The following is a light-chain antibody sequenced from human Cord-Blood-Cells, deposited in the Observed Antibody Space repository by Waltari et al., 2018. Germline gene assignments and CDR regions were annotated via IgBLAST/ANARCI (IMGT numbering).Light chain of an antibody. CDR3: QQYDNLSALT. Sequence: DIQMTQSPSSLSASVGDRVTITCQASQDISNYLNWYQQKPGKAPKLLIYDPSNLETGVPSRFSGSGSGTDFTFTISSLQPEDIATYYCQQYDNLSALTFGGGTKVEIK. J-gene: IGKJ4*01. CDR1: QDISNY. V-gene: IGKV1-33*01. CDR2: DPS.